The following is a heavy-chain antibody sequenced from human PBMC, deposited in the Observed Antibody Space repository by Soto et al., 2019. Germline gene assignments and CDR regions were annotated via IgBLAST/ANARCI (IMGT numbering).Heavy chain of an antibody. CDR1: GDSISSVNW. V-gene: IGHV4-4*02. J-gene: IGHJ4*02. D-gene: IGHD3-10*01. CDR3: ARASYFRPSGSYYFVS. Sequence: NPSETLSLTCAVSGDSISSVNWWSWVRQSPGQGLEWIGYVYSNGNTRSSPSLQSRVSMSVDTSKSHFSLRLSSVTAADTAVYFCARASYFRPSGSYYFVSWGQGTLVTVSS. CDR2: VYSNGNT.